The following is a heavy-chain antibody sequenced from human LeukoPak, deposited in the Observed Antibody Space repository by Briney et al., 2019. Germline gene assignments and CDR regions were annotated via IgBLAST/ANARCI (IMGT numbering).Heavy chain of an antibody. D-gene: IGHD3-22*01. V-gene: IGHV3-30*03. Sequence: PGGSLRLSCAASGFTFSSYGMHWVRQAPGKGLEWVAVISYDGSNKYYADSVKGRFTISRDNSKNTLYLQMNSLRAEDTAVYYCASPYDSSGYYYFDYWGQGTLVTVSS. CDR2: ISYDGSNK. CDR3: ASPYDSSGYYYFDY. CDR1: GFTFSSYG. J-gene: IGHJ4*02.